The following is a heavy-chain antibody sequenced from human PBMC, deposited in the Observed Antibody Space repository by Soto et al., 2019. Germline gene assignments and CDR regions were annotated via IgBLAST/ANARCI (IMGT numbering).Heavy chain of an antibody. CDR1: GGSISSYY. D-gene: IGHD1-26*01. CDR2: IYYSGST. CDR3: ARDLGYSGSYYGRGWYNWLDP. V-gene: IGHV4-59*01. Sequence: SETLSLTCTVSGGSISSYYWSWIRQPPGKGLEWIGYIYYSGSTNYNPSLKSRVTISVDTSKNQFSLKLSSVTAADTAVYYCARDLGYSGSYYGRGWYNWLDPWGQGTLVTVSS. J-gene: IGHJ5*02.